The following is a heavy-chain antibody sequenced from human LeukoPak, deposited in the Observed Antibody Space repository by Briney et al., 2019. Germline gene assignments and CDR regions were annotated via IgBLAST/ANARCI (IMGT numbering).Heavy chain of an antibody. D-gene: IGHD6-13*01. CDR2: IYSSGTT. CDR3: ARGALGAAGRLDY. V-gene: IGHV3-66*01. CDR1: GFTVSSHY. J-gene: IGHJ4*02. Sequence: GGSLRLSCAASGFTVSSHYMSWVRQAPGKGLEWVSVIYSSGTTYYADSVKGRFTISRDNSKNTLYLQLNSLRVEDTAVYYCARGALGAAGRLDYWGQGTLVTVSS.